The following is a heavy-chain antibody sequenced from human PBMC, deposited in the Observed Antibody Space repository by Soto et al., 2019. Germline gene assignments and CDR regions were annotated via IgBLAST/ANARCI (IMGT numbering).Heavy chain of an antibody. D-gene: IGHD3-9*01. V-gene: IGHV3-48*02. J-gene: IGHJ4*02. CDR2: ISSGSKTI. Sequence: GGSLRRSWAAYGFTFSGYSVNWGRQAPGKGLEWVSYISSGSKTIYYAESVKGRFTVSRDNARNSQYLQMNSLRDEDTAVYYCAREDILGVRSFDYWGQGTLVTVSS. CDR1: GFTFSGYS. CDR3: AREDILGVRSFDY.